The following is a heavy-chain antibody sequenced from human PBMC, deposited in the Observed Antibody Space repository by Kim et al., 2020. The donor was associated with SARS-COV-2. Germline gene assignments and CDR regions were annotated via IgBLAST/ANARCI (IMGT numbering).Heavy chain of an antibody. V-gene: IGHV4-34*01. CDR2: INHSGST. D-gene: IGHD2-2*01. CDR3: ARHIPARDIVVVPAAYRPYFDY. Sequence: SETLSLTCAVYGGSFSGYYWSWIRQPPGKGLEWIGEINHSGSTNYNPSLKSRVTISVDTSKNQFSLKLSSVTAADTSVYYCARHIPARDIVVVPAAYRPYFDYWGQGTLVTVSS. CDR1: GGSFSGYY. J-gene: IGHJ4*02.